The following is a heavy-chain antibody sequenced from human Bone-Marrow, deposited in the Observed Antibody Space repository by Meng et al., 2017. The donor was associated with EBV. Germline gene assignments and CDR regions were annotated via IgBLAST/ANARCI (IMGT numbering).Heavy chain of an antibody. CDR2: INHSGST. CDR1: GGSFSGYY. J-gene: IGHJ5*02. CDR3: ATQRRDTDWFDP. D-gene: IGHD6-25*01. Sequence: QVQLKQWGAGLLKPSETLSLTCAVYGGSFSGYYWSWIRQPPGKGLEWIGEINHSGSTNYNPSLKSRLTISVDTSKSQFSLKLSSVTAADTAVYYCATQRRDTDWFDPWGQGTLVTVSS. V-gene: IGHV4-34*01.